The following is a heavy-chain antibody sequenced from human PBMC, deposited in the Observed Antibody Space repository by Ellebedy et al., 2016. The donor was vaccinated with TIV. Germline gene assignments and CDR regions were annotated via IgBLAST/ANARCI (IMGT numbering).Heavy chain of an antibody. CDR2: IFSNDGR. CDR3: AQIRAGDSGGYFDY. J-gene: IGHJ4*02. D-gene: IGHD3-10*01. Sequence: SGPTLVKPTQTLTLTCTVSGFSLNNTTVGVSWIRQPPGKALEWLAHIFSNDGRSYSTSLKTRLTISKDTSKSQVVLTMTNMDPVDTATYLCAQIRAGDSGGYFDYWGQGTLVTVSS. V-gene: IGHV2-26*01. CDR1: GFSLNNTTVG.